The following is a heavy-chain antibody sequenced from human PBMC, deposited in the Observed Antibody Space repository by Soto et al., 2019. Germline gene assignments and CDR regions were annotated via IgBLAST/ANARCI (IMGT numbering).Heavy chain of an antibody. Sequence: GSLRLSCAASGFTFSSYWMHWVRQAPGKGLVWVSRINSDGSSTSYADSVKGRFTISRDNAKNTLYLQMNSLRAEDTAVYYCARVRTIFGVVIILDAFDIRGQGTMVTVSS. CDR1: GFTFSSYW. CDR2: INSDGSST. V-gene: IGHV3-74*01. D-gene: IGHD3-3*01. CDR3: ARVRTIFGVVIILDAFDI. J-gene: IGHJ3*02.